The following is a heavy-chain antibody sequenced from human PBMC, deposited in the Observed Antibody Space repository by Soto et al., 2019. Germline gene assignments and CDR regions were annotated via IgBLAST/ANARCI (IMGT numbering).Heavy chain of an antibody. D-gene: IGHD3-10*01. J-gene: IGHJ5*02. V-gene: IGHV4-31*03. Sequence: QVQLQESGPGLVWPSQTLSLTCTVSGDFISSADYYWSWIRQHPGEGLEWIGHIYYSGGTHYNPSLKSRVSISVDTSRNQFSLKLSSVTAADTAVYYCARDRDYGSGSYSGNWFDPWGQGTLVTVSS. CDR1: GDFISSADYY. CDR2: IYYSGGT. CDR3: ARDRDYGSGSYSGNWFDP.